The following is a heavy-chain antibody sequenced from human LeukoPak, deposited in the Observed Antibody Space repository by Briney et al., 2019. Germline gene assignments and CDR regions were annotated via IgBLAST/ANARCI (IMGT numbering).Heavy chain of an antibody. J-gene: IGHJ5*02. Sequence: SETLSLTCTVSGGSISSYYWSWIRQPPGKGLEWIGNIYYSGSTNYNPSLKSRVTISVDTSKNQFSLKLSSVTAADTAVYYCASQWLVPYNWFDPWVQGTLVTVSS. V-gene: IGHV4-59*01. CDR2: IYYSGST. CDR1: GGSISSYY. CDR3: ASQWLVPYNWFDP. D-gene: IGHD6-19*01.